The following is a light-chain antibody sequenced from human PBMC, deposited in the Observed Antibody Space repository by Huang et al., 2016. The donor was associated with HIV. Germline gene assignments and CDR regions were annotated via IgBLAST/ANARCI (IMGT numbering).Light chain of an antibody. V-gene: IGKV3-15*01. CDR3: QQYNNWPPLLT. Sequence: EIVMTQSPATLSGSPGERGILSCRASEGVSSSFAWYQQKPGQAPRLLISGASTRASGVPPRFSGSGSGTEFTLTISSLQSADFAVYYCQQYNNWPPLLTFGGGTKVEIK. CDR2: GAS. J-gene: IGKJ4*01. CDR1: EGVSSS.